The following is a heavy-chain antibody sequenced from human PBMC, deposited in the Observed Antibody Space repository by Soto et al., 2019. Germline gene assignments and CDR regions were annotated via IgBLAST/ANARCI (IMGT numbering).Heavy chain of an antibody. J-gene: IGHJ6*02. CDR3: AKDDYYGSPEPVYYYGMDV. D-gene: IGHD3-10*01. V-gene: IGHV3-30*18. CDR1: GFTFSSYG. CDR2: ISYDGSNK. Sequence: GGSLRLSCAASGFTFSSYGMHWVRQAPGKGLEWVAVISYDGSNKYYADSVKGRFTISRDNSKNTLYLQMNSLRAEDTAVYYCAKDDYYGSPEPVYYYGMDVWGQGTTVTVSS.